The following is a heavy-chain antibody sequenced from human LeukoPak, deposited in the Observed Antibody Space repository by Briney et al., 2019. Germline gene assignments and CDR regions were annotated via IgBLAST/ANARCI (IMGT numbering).Heavy chain of an antibody. D-gene: IGHD3-9*01. J-gene: IGHJ6*02. CDR3: ARRHYDILTGSLGMDV. V-gene: IGHV5-10-1*01. CDR2: IDPSDSYT. CDR1: GYSFTSYR. Sequence: GESLKISCKGSGYSFTSYRISWVRQMPGKGLEWMGRIDPSDSYTNYSPSFQGHVTISADKSISTAYLQWSSLKASDTAMYYCARRHYDILTGSLGMDVWGQGTTVTVSS.